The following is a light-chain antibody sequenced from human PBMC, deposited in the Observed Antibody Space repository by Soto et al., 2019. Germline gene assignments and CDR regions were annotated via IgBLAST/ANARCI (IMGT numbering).Light chain of an antibody. CDR3: SSYTSITTPYVV. CDR2: GVS. J-gene: IGLJ2*01. Sequence: QSALTQPASVSGSPGQSITISCTGTSSDVGSYNYVSWYQQHPGKAPKLMIYGVSNRPSGISNRFSGSKSGNTASLTISGLQAEDEADYYCSSYTSITTPYVVFGGGTKLTVL. V-gene: IGLV2-14*03. CDR1: SSDVGSYNY.